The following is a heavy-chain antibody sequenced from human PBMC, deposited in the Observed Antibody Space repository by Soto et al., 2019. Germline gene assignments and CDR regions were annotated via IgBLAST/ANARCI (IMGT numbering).Heavy chain of an antibody. Sequence: TETLSLTCTVSGGSISSYYWSWIRQPPGKGLKWIGYIYYSGSTHYNPSLKSRVTISVDTSKNQFSLKLSSVTAADTAVYYCARHAPYCSSTSHCAYGMDVWGQGTTVTVS. D-gene: IGHD2-2*01. V-gene: IGHV4-59*08. CDR2: IYYSGST. CDR3: ARHAPYCSSTSHCAYGMDV. CDR1: GGSISSYY. J-gene: IGHJ6*02.